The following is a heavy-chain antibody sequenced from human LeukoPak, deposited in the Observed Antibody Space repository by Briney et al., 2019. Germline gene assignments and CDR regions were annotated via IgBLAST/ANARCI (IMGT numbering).Heavy chain of an antibody. CDR2: ISSTSSYI. Sequence: GGSLRLSCAAAGFLFSSYSVIWVRQAPGKGLEWVSSISSTSSYIFYADSLKGRFTISRDNAKNSLYLQMNSLRAEDTAVYYCARFGGGSCSGSSCYDYYVDVWGKGTTVTVSS. CDR1: GFLFSSYS. J-gene: IGHJ6*03. D-gene: IGHD2-2*01. CDR3: ARFGGGSCSGSSCYDYYVDV. V-gene: IGHV3-21*01.